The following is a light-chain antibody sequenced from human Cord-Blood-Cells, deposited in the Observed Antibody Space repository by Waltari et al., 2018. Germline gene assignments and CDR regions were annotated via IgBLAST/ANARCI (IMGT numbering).Light chain of an antibody. Sequence: QSALTQPASVSGSPGQSITISCTGTSSDVGSYNLVSWYQQHPGKAPKLMIYEGSKRPSAVSNRFSGSKSGNTASLTISGIQAEDEADYYCCSYAGSSTVFGGGTKLTVL. CDR2: EGS. V-gene: IGLV2-23*01. CDR1: SSDVGSYNL. J-gene: IGLJ3*02. CDR3: CSYAGSSTV.